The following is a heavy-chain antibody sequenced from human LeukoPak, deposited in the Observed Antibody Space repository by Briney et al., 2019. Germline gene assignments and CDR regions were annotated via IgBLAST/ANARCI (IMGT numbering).Heavy chain of an antibody. CDR1: GFTFSVYW. V-gene: IGHV3-7*01. D-gene: IGHD4-17*01. J-gene: IGHJ4*02. Sequence: PGGSLRLFCAPSGFTFSVYWITWVRQAPGKGLEWVANINQDGSEKYYVDSVKGRFTISRDNAKNSVYLQMNSLRAEDTAVYFCARRGATVTDDWGQGTLVTVSS. CDR2: INQDGSEK. CDR3: ARRGATVTDD.